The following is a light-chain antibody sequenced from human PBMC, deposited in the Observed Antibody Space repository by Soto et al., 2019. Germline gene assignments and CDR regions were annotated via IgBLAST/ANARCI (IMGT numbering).Light chain of an antibody. Sequence: QSALTQPRSVSGSPGQSVAISCTGTSSDVGRYNYVSWYQQLPDKPPKLIIRDVTKRPSGVPDRFSGSKSGNTASLTISGLQADDEADYYCSSYTTSSTRVFGPGTKLTVL. J-gene: IGLJ1*01. CDR1: SSDVGRYNY. CDR3: SSYTTSSTRV. CDR2: DVT. V-gene: IGLV2-11*01.